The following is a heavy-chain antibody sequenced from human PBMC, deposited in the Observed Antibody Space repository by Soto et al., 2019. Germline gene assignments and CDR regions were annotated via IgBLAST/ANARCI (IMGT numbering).Heavy chain of an antibody. CDR2: IYYSGST. J-gene: IGHJ4*02. CDR1: GGSISSYY. V-gene: IGHV4-59*08. Sequence: SETLSLTCTVSGGSISSYYWSWILQPPGKGLEWIGYIYYSGSTNYNPSLKSRVTISVDTSKNQFSLKLSSVTAADTAVYYCARRYGLTTYFDYWGQGTLVTVSS. CDR3: ARRYGLTTYFDY. D-gene: IGHD1-1*01.